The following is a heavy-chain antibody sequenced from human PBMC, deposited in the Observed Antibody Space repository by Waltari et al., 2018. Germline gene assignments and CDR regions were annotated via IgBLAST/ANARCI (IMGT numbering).Heavy chain of an antibody. CDR3: AKDKTRWSGSHLFDS. Sequence: VQLQQWGAGLLKPSETLSLTCAVYGGSFSGYYWSWIRQPPGKGLEWVSGISWNSGTIDYADSVKGRFTISRDNAKNSLYLQMNSLRAEDTALYYCAKDKTRWSGSHLFDSWGQGTLVTVSS. CDR2: ISWNSGTI. CDR1: GGSFSGYY. J-gene: IGHJ4*02. V-gene: IGHV3-9*01. D-gene: IGHD1-26*01.